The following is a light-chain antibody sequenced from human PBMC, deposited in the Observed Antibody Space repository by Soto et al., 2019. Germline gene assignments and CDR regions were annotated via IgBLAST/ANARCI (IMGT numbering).Light chain of an antibody. CDR3: LQHNSYPLT. CDR1: QNIHNH. J-gene: IGKJ4*01. CDR2: DAI. Sequence: MSQSPATLSVSLGERVTLSCRASQNIHNHMSWFLQKPGQTPRLLIYDAIIRAPDVPARFSGSWSGTDFTLTISSLQPEDFATYYCLQHNSYPLTFGGGTKVDIK. V-gene: IGKV3-15*01.